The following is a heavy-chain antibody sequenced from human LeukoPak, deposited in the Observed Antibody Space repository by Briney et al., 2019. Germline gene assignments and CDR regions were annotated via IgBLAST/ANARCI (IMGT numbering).Heavy chain of an antibody. J-gene: IGHJ3*02. CDR1: GGSISSSSYY. V-gene: IGHV4-39*07. D-gene: IGHD2-21*02. CDR2: IYYSGST. CDR3: ARNIVVVTATARYDGFDI. Sequence: SETLSLTCTVSGGSISSSSYYWGWIRQPPGKGLEWIGSIYYSGSTYYNPSLKSRVTISVDTSKNQFSLKLSSVTAADTAVYYCARNIVVVTATARYDGFDIWGQGTMVTVSS.